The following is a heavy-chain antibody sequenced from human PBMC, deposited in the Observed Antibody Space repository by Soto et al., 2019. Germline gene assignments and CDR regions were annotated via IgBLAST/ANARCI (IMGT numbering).Heavy chain of an antibody. CDR3: ARRGYSSSWYYYYYYGMDV. CDR1: GYTLTSYA. J-gene: IGHJ6*02. V-gene: IGHV1-3*01. D-gene: IGHD6-13*01. CDR2: INAGNGNT. Sequence: ASVKVSCKASGYTLTSYAMHWGRQAPGQRLEWMGWINAGNGNTKYSQKFQGRVTITRDTSASTAYMELSSLRSEDTAVYYCARRGYSSSWYYYYYYGMDVWGQGTTVTVSS.